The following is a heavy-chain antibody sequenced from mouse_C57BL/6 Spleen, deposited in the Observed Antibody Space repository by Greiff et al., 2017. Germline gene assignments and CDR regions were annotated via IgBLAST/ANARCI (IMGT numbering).Heavy chain of an antibody. CDR1: GYTFTDYN. Sequence: VQLKESGPELVKPGASVKIPCKASGYTFTDYNMDWVKQSHGKSLEWIGDINPNNGGTIYNQKFKGKATLTVDKSSSTAYMGLRSLTSEDTAVYYCARRGFAYWGQGTLVTVSA. CDR3: ARRGFAY. J-gene: IGHJ3*01. V-gene: IGHV1-18*01. CDR2: INPNNGGT.